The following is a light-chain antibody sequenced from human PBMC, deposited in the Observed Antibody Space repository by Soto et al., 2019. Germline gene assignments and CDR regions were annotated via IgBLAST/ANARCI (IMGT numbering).Light chain of an antibody. J-gene: IGLJ1*01. CDR2: DVS. Sequence: QSVLTQPRSVSGSPGQSVTISCTGTSSDVGGYNYVSWYQQHPDKAPKLMIYDVSKRPSGVPDRFSGSKSGNTASLTISGLQAEDKADYYCCSYAGSYTYVFGTGTKLTVL. CDR1: SSDVGGYNY. CDR3: CSYAGSYTYV. V-gene: IGLV2-11*01.